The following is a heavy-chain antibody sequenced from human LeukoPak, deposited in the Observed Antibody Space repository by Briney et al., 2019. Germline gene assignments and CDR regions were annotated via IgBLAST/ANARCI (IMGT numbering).Heavy chain of an antibody. CDR1: GFTVSSNY. D-gene: IGHD3-16*02. J-gene: IGHJ4*02. Sequence: GGSLRLSCAASGFTVSSNYMSWVRQAPGKGLEWVSVIYSGGSTYYADSVKGRLTISRDNSKNTLYLQMNSLRAEDTAVYYCVRSYRYQAYYFDYWGQGTLATVSS. CDR2: IYSGGST. V-gene: IGHV3-53*01. CDR3: VRSYRYQAYYFDY.